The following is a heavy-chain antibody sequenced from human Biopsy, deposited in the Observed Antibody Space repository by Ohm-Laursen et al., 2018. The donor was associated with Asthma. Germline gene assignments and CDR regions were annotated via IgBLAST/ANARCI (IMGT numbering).Heavy chain of an antibody. CDR3: ARGKTWGRSYYFDY. J-gene: IGHJ4*02. CDR2: IFFDGSNK. D-gene: IGHD6-6*01. CDR1: GFTFHNYV. Sequence: SLRLSCTASGFTFHNYVMHWVRQAPGKGMEWVAGIFFDGSNKYYADSVKGRFTISRDNSKDTLYLQVNSLRGDDTAVYYCARGKTWGRSYYFDYWGQGTLVTVSS. V-gene: IGHV3-30-3*01.